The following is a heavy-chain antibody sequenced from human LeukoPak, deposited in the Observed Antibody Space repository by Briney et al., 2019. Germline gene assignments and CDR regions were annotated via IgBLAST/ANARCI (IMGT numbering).Heavy chain of an antibody. CDR1: GYTFTGYY. D-gene: IGHD2-2*01. CDR3: ARGRTDIVVVPALNWFDP. Sequence: ASVKVSCKASGYTFTGYYMHWVRQAPGQGLEWMGWINPNSGGTNYTQKFQGWVTMTRDTSISTAYMELSRLRSDDTAVYYCARGRTDIVVVPALNWFDPWGQGTLVTVSS. J-gene: IGHJ5*02. V-gene: IGHV1-2*04. CDR2: INPNSGGT.